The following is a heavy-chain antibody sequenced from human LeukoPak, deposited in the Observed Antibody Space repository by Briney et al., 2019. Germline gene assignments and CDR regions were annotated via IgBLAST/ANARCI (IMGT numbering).Heavy chain of an antibody. D-gene: IGHD3-3*01. CDR2: IGRSSQYI. V-gene: IGHV3-21*01. CDR3: ARDASNIDFELYFHYMDV. J-gene: IGHJ6*03. Sequence: GGSLRLSCTASGFTLSLYNMHWVRQAPGKGLEWVSSIGRSSQYIYYGDSVRGRFTISRDNAKNSLYLDMNSPRAEDTAVYYCARDASNIDFELYFHYMDVWGKGTNDTVCS. CDR1: GFTLSLYN.